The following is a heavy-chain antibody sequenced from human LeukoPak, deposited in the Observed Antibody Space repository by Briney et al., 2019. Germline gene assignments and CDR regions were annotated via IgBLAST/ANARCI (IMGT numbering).Heavy chain of an antibody. D-gene: IGHD2-2*01. Sequence: GGSLRLSCTASGFAFDEHGMSWVRQVPGKGLEWVSGINWSGGSTGYADPLRGRFSISRDNAKNSLYLQMDSLRAEDTALYYCARAPITSPFYFDYWGQGTLVTVSS. CDR2: INWSGGST. CDR1: GFAFDEHG. CDR3: ARAPITSPFYFDY. V-gene: IGHV3-20*04. J-gene: IGHJ4*02.